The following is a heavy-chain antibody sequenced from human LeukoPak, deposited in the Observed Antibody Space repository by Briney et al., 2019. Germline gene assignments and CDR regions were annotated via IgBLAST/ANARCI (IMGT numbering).Heavy chain of an antibody. CDR2: INPNSGGT. CDR3: ARDRRIGIAVAGGVDP. D-gene: IGHD6-19*01. Sequence: ASVKVSCKASGYTFTAYYMHWVRQAPGQGLDWMGWINPNSGGTNYAQKFQGRVTMTRDTSISTVYMELSSLRSDDTAVYYCARDRRIGIAVAGGVDPWGQGTLVTVSS. V-gene: IGHV1-2*02. CDR1: GYTFTAYY. J-gene: IGHJ5*02.